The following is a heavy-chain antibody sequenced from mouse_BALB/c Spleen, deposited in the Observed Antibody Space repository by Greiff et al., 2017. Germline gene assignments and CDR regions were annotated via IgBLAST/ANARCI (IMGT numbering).Heavy chain of an antibody. CDR1: GDSITSGY. J-gene: IGHJ4*01. CDR2: ISYSGST. CDR3: ARDYGSSSGAMDY. Sequence: DVQLQESGPSLVKPSQTLSLTCSVTGDSITSGYWNWIRKFPGNKLEYMGYISYSGSTYYNPSLKSRISITRDTSKNQYYLQLNSVTTEDTATYYCARDYGSSSGAMDYWGQGTSVTVSS. D-gene: IGHD1-1*01. V-gene: IGHV3-8*02.